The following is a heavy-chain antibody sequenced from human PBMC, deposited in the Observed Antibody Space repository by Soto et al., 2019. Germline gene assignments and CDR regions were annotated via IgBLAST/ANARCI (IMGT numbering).Heavy chain of an antibody. D-gene: IGHD7-27*01. CDR3: AKDTHWGTGY. Sequence: QVQLQESGPGLVEPSGTLSLTCTVSGDSISSDYYWSWVRQPPGKRLEWIGEIYHTGTTNYNPSLKRRVSISIARSKKQFSLELNSVSAAYTVVYYFAKDTHWGTGYWGQGTLVTVSS. V-gene: IGHV4-4*02. CDR1: GDSISSDYY. J-gene: IGHJ4*02. CDR2: IYHTGTT.